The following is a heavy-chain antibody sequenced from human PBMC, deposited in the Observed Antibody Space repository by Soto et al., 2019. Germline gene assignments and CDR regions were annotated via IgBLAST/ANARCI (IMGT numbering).Heavy chain of an antibody. D-gene: IGHD3-3*01. Sequence: PSETLSLTCTVSGGSISSGGYYWSWIRQHPGKGLEWIGYIYYSGSTYYNPSLKSRVTISVDTSKNQFSLKLSSVTAADTAVYYCARVNPLWSGYEPAGWGQGTLVTVSS. CDR3: ARVNPLWSGYEPAG. V-gene: IGHV4-31*03. CDR2: IYYSGST. CDR1: GGSISSGGYY. J-gene: IGHJ4*02.